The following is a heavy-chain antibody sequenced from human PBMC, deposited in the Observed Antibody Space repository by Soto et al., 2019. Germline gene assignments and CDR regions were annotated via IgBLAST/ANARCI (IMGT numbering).Heavy chain of an antibody. Sequence: GGSLRLSCAASGFTFSSYGMNWVRQAPGKGLEWVSSISTSSSYIYYADSVKGRFTISRDNAKNSLYLQMNSLRAEDTAVYYCARDGFILGSSLPIWGQGTLVTVSS. J-gene: IGHJ4*02. CDR1: GFTFSSYG. V-gene: IGHV3-21*01. CDR2: ISTSSSYI. D-gene: IGHD3-16*01. CDR3: ARDGFILGSSLPI.